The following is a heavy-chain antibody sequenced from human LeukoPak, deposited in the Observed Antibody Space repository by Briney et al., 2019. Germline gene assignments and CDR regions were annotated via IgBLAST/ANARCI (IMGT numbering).Heavy chain of an antibody. CDR2: INPSDGST. Sequence: ASVKVSCKASGYTFTSYGISWVRQAPGQGLEWMGIINPSDGSTTNSQKFQGRVTMTRDTSTSTVYMELSGLRSEDTALYYCARIRDGYNDAYDIWGQGTMVTVSS. CDR3: ARIRDGYNDAYDI. CDR1: GYTFTSYG. D-gene: IGHD5-24*01. V-gene: IGHV1-46*01. J-gene: IGHJ3*02.